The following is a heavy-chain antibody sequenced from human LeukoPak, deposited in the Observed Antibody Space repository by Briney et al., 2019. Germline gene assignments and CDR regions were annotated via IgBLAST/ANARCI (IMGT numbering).Heavy chain of an antibody. Sequence: PSETLSLICAVYGGSFSGYYWSWIRQPPGKGLEWIGEINHRGSTNYNPSLKSRVTISVHTSKNQFSLTLSSVTAADTAVYYCARGGLVRRFDYWGQGILVTVSS. CDR1: GGSFSGYY. J-gene: IGHJ4*02. CDR3: ARGGLVRRFDY. D-gene: IGHD3-10*01. V-gene: IGHV4-34*01. CDR2: INHRGST.